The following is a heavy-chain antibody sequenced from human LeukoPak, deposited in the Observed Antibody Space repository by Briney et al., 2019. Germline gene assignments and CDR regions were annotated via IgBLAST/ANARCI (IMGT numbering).Heavy chain of an antibody. J-gene: IGHJ4*02. CDR3: ARDKTGMTPYSSSWYGY. V-gene: IGHV1-69*04. Sequence: ASVKVSCKASGGTFSSYAISWVRQAPGQGLEWMGRIIPILGIANYAQKFQGRVTITADKSTSTAYMELSSLRSEDTAVYYCARDKTGMTPYSSSWYGYWGQGTLVTVSS. D-gene: IGHD6-13*01. CDR2: IIPILGIA. CDR1: GGTFSSYA.